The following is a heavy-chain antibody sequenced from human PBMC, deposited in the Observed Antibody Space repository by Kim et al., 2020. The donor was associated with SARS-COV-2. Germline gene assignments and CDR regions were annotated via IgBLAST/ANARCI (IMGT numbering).Heavy chain of an antibody. J-gene: IGHJ3*02. Sequence: SVKVSCKASGGTFSSYAISWVRQAPGQGLEWMGGIIPIFGTANYAQKFQGRVTITADESTSTAYMELSSLRSEDTAVYYCARSEPQLVPTSDGNDAFDIWGQGTMVTVSS. V-gene: IGHV1-69*13. CDR2: IIPIFGTA. D-gene: IGHD6-13*01. CDR1: GGTFSSYA. CDR3: ARSEPQLVPTSDGNDAFDI.